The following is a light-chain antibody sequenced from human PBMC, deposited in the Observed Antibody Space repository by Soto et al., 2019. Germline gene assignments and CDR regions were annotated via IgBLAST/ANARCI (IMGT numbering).Light chain of an antibody. CDR3: QQYQHLWT. J-gene: IGKJ1*01. V-gene: IGKV3-15*01. CDR1: QTIYSN. CDR2: RAS. Sequence: IVSTHSPSTLPVSPVERAPLSCRAGQTIYSNVAWYQQRPGQAPRLLIYRASTRATGVPARFSGSGSGTEFTLTISGLQSEDFALYYCQQYQHLWTLGQGAKV.